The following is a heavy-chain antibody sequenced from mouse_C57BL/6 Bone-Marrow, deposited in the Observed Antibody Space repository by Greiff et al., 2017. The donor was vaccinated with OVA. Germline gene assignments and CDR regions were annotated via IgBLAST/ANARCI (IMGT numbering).Heavy chain of an antibody. D-gene: IGHD6-1*01. CDR1: GYTFTSYW. Sequence: QVQLQQPRAELVKPGASVKLSCKASGYTFTSYWMHWVKQRPGQGLEWIGMIHPNSGSTNYNEKFKSKATLTVDKSSSTAYMQLSSLTSEDSAVYYCARRLYYWYFDVWGTGTTVTVSS. V-gene: IGHV1-64*01. CDR2: IHPNSGST. CDR3: ARRLYYWYFDV. J-gene: IGHJ1*03.